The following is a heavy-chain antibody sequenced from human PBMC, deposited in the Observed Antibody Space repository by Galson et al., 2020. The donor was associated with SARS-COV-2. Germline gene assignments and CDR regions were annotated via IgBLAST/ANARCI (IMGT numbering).Heavy chain of an antibody. Sequence: ASVKVSCKASGYTFTSYYMHWVRQAPGQGLEWMGIINPSGGSTSYAQKFQGRVTMTRDTSTSTVYMELSSLRSEDTAVYYCARDMVPAAHTPYYYDYMDVWGKGTTVTVSS. J-gene: IGHJ6*03. CDR3: ARDMVPAAHTPYYYDYMDV. CDR1: GYTFTSYY. D-gene: IGHD2-2*01. CDR2: INPSGGST. V-gene: IGHV1-46*01.